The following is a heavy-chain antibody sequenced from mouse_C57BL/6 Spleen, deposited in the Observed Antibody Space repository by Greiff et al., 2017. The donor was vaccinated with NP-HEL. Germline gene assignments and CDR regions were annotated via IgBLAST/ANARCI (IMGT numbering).Heavy chain of an antibody. CDR2: INPNYGTT. Sequence: EVHLVESGPELVKPGASVKISCKASGYSFTDYNMNWVKQSNGKSLEWIGVINPNYGTTSYNQKFKGKATLTVDQSSSTAYMQLNSLTSEDSAVYYCASSDSSGPAWFAYWGQGTLVTVSA. D-gene: IGHD3-2*02. V-gene: IGHV1-39*01. CDR1: GYSFTDYN. J-gene: IGHJ3*01. CDR3: ASSDSSGPAWFAY.